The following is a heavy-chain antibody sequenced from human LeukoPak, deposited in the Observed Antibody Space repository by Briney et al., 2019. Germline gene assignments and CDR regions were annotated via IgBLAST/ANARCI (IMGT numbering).Heavy chain of an antibody. CDR2: ISSSGSTI. Sequence: PGGSLRLSCAASGFTFSSHEMNWVRQAPGKGLEWVSYISSSGSTIYYADSVKGRFTISRDNAKNSLYLQMNSLRAEDTAVYYCARVGDGYFDWLSYPDYWGQGTLVTVSS. CDR1: GFTFSSHE. D-gene: IGHD3-9*01. CDR3: ARVGDGYFDWLSYPDY. J-gene: IGHJ4*02. V-gene: IGHV3-48*03.